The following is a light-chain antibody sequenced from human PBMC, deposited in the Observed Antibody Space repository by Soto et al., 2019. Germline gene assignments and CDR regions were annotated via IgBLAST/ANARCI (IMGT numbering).Light chain of an antibody. Sequence: EIVLAQSPATQSLSPGERAILSCRASQSVSSYLAWYQQKPGQAPRLLIYGASTRATGIPDRFSGSGSGTDFTLTIDRLEPEDFAVYYCHHYETFGQGTKVDIK. J-gene: IGKJ1*01. CDR3: HHYET. CDR2: GAS. CDR1: QSVSSY. V-gene: IGKV3-20*01.